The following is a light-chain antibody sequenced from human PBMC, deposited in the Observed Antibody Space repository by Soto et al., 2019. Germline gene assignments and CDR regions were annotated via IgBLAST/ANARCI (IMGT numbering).Light chain of an antibody. CDR3: QSYDSSLSGSV. Sequence: QSVLTQPPSVSGAPGQRVTISCTGSSSNIGAGYDVHWYQQLPVTAPKLLIYGNSNRPSGVPDRFSGSKSGTSASLAITGLQAEDEADYYCQSYDSSLSGSVFGGGTKVTVL. J-gene: IGLJ2*01. CDR1: SSNIGAGYD. V-gene: IGLV1-40*01. CDR2: GNS.